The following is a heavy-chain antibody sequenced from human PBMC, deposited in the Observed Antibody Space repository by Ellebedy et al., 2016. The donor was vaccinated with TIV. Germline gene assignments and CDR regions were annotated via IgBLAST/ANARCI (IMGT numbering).Heavy chain of an antibody. D-gene: IGHD1-20*01. CDR1: GFTFTTYS. V-gene: IGHV3-48*02. CDR2: ISSTYEI. J-gene: IGHJ4*02. CDR3: VRDHNWAFDY. Sequence: GGSLRLSCAGSGFTFTTYSVNWIRQTPGKGLEWISYISSTYEIWYADSVKGRFTISKDNAKNSLYLQMNNLRDEDTAVYYCVRDHNWAFDYWGQGTLVTVSS.